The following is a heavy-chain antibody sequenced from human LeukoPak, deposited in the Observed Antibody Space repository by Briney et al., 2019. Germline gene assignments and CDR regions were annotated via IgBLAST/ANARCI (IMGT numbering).Heavy chain of an antibody. CDR3: AKVHCSSTSCYADFFDY. J-gene: IGHJ4*02. V-gene: IGHV3-30*02. D-gene: IGHD2-2*01. Sequence: GGSLRPSCAASGFTFSSYGMHWVRQAPGKGLEWVAFIRYDGSNKYYADSVKGRFTISRDNSKNTLYLQMNSLRAEDTAVYYCAKVHCSSTSCYADFFDYWGQGTLVTVSS. CDR1: GFTFSSYG. CDR2: IRYDGSNK.